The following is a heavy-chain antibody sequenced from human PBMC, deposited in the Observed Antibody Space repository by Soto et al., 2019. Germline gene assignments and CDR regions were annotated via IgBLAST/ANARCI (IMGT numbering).Heavy chain of an antibody. J-gene: IGHJ4*02. D-gene: IGHD2-15*01. V-gene: IGHV3-7*03. Sequence: GGSLRLSCAASGFTFNTFWMSWVRQSPGKGLEWVANIKHDGSETYYVDSVKGRFTISRDNAKNSLFLQMNTLRTEDTAVYYCARDFATHCSGSTCYPYAYWGQGALVTVSS. CDR3: ARDFATHCSGSTCYPYAY. CDR2: IKHDGSET. CDR1: GFTFNTFW.